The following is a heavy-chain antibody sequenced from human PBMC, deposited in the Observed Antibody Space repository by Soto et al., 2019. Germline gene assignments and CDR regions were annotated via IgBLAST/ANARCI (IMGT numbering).Heavy chain of an antibody. D-gene: IGHD2-2*01. CDR1: GYTFTSYA. V-gene: IGHV1-3*01. CDR3: ARVPSPWAMFDY. CDR2: INAGNGNT. Sequence: QVQLVQSGAEVKKPGASVQVSCKASGYTFTSYAMHWVRQAPGQMLEWMGWINAGNGNTKYSQKFQGRVIITRDTSASTAYMVLSSLRSEDTAVYYCARVPSPWAMFDYWGQGTLVTVSS. J-gene: IGHJ4*02.